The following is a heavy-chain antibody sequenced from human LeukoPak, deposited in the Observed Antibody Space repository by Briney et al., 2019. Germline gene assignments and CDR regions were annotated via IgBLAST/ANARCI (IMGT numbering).Heavy chain of an antibody. CDR3: ARGDDSGYYDYFDY. CDR2: IYSGGST. J-gene: IGHJ4*02. CDR1: GFTVSSNY. Sequence: GGSLRLSCAASGFTVSSNYMSWVRQAPGKGLEWVSVIYSGGSTYYADSVKGRFTISRDFSKNTVFLHMNSLRAEDTAMYYCARGDDSGYYDYFDYWGQGTLVTVSS. V-gene: IGHV3-53*01. D-gene: IGHD3-22*01.